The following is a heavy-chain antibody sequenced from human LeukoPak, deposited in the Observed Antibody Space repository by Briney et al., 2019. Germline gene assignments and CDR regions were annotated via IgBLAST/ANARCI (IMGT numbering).Heavy chain of an antibody. V-gene: IGHV3-30*18. CDR2: ISYDGSNK. D-gene: IGHD6-13*01. CDR3: TKENVPQQHPSEGYYYYYGMDV. CDR1: GFTFSSYG. J-gene: IGHJ6*02. Sequence: PGGSLRLPCAASGFTFSSYGMHWVRQAPGKGLEWVAVISYDGSNKYYADSVKGRFTISRDNSKNTLYLQMNSLRAEDTAVYYCTKENVPQQHPSEGYYYYYGMDVWGQGTTVTVSS.